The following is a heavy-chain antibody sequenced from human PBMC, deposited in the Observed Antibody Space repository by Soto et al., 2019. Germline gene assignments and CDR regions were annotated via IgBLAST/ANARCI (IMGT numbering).Heavy chain of an antibody. J-gene: IGHJ6*03. V-gene: IGHV4-59*01. CDR3: ARIWFGELSSYYMDV. D-gene: IGHD3-10*01. Sequence: PSETLSLTCTVSGGSISSYYWSWIRQPPGKGLEWIGYIYYSGSTNYNPSLKSRVTISVDTSKNQFSLKLSSVTAADTAVYYCARIWFGELSSYYMDVWGKGTTVNGSS. CDR1: GGSISSYY. CDR2: IYYSGST.